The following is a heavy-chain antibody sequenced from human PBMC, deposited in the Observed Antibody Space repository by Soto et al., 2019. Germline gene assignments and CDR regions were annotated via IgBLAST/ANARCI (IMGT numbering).Heavy chain of an antibody. J-gene: IGHJ6*02. CDR3: ARDSDGYIGAGGMDV. D-gene: IGHD5-12*01. CDR2: IKQDGSEK. V-gene: IGHV3-7*05. CDR1: GFTFSSYW. Sequence: GGSLRLSCAASGFTFSSYWMSWVRQAPGKGLEWVANIKQDGSEKYYVDSVKGRFTISRENAKNSLYLQMNSLRAEDTAVYYCARDSDGYIGAGGMDVWGQGTTVTVSS.